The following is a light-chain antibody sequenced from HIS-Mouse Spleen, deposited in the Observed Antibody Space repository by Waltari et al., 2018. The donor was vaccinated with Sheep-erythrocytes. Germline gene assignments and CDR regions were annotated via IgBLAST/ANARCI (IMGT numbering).Light chain of an antibody. CDR3: QAWDSSTAWNVV. V-gene: IGLV3-1*01. CDR2: QDS. Sequence: SYELTQPPSVSVSPGQTASITCSGDKLGDKYACWYQQKPGQSPVLVIYQDSKRPSGIPGRFSGSNSGNTATLTISGTQAMDEADYYGQAWDSSTAWNVVFGGGTKLTVL. J-gene: IGLJ2*01. CDR1: KLGDKY.